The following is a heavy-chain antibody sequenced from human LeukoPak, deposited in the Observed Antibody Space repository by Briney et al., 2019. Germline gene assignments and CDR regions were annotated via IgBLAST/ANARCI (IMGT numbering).Heavy chain of an antibody. CDR3: ARDLCSGGGCYSGADAFDI. CDR1: GFTFSSYS. J-gene: IGHJ3*02. CDR2: ICSSSSYI. V-gene: IGHV3-21*01. D-gene: IGHD2-15*01. Sequence: GSLRLFCAASGFTFSSYSMNLVRQAPGKGVEWVSSICSSSSYIYYVDSVKGRFTISRDNAKNSLYLQMNSLRAEDTAVYYCARDLCSGGGCYSGADAFDIWGQGTMITVSS.